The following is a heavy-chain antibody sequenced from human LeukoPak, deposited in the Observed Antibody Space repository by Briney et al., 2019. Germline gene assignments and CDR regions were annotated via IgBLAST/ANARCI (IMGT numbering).Heavy chain of an antibody. V-gene: IGHV4-59*08. CDR1: GGSISSYY. CDR2: IYYSGST. CDR3: ARRLWGGAYFDY. D-gene: IGHD3-16*01. J-gene: IGHJ4*02. Sequence: SETLSLTCTVSGGSISSYYWSWIRQPPGKGLEWIGYIYYSGSTNYNPSLKSRVTISVDTSKNQFSLKLSSVTAADTAVYYCARRLWGGAYFDYWGQGTLVTVSS.